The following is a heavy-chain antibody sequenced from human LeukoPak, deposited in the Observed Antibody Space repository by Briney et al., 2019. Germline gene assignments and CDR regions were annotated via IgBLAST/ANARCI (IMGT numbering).Heavy chain of an antibody. CDR2: ITSTSSYV. D-gene: IGHD2-21*02. CDR3: ARELANCGGDCYIDY. Sequence: GGSLRLSCEASGFTFSTYNMNWVRQAPGKRLEWVSSITSTSSYVFYADSVKGRFTISRDNAKNSLYLQMNSLRAEDTAVYYCARELANCGGDCYIDYWGQGTLVTASS. V-gene: IGHV3-21*01. J-gene: IGHJ4*02. CDR1: GFTFSTYN.